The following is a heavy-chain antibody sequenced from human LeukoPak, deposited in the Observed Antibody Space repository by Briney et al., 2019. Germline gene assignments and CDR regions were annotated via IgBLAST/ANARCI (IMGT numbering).Heavy chain of an antibody. Sequence: PGGSLRLSCAASGFIFSSYWMHWVRHAPGKGLAWVSRINTDGSSTSYADSVKGRFTISRDNAKNTLYLQMNSLRAEDTAVYYCAKSSVGLVKTRDYWGQGTLVTVSS. CDR2: INTDGSST. CDR3: AKSSVGLVKTRDY. CDR1: GFIFSSYW. D-gene: IGHD3-16*01. J-gene: IGHJ4*02. V-gene: IGHV3-74*01.